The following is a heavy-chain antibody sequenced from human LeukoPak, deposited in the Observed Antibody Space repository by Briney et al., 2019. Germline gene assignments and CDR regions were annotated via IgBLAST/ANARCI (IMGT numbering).Heavy chain of an antibody. CDR1: GGTFSSYT. V-gene: IGHV1-69*13. J-gene: IGHJ3*02. CDR3: ARKALDAFDI. CDR2: IIPIFGTA. Sequence: SVKVSCKASGGTFSSYTISWVRQAPGQGLEWMGGIIPIFGTANYAQKFQGRVTITADESTSTAYMELSSLRSEDTAVYYCARKALDAFDIWGQGTMVTVSS.